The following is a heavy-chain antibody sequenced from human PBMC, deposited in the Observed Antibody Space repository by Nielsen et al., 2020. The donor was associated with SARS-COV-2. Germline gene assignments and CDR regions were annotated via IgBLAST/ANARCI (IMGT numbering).Heavy chain of an antibody. J-gene: IGHJ4*02. V-gene: IGHV3-48*04. CDR1: GFTFSSYG. CDR3: ARPSPNDYVYFDV. D-gene: IGHD4-17*01. Sequence: GESLKISCAASGFTFSSYGMHWVRQAPGKGLEWISYISRSGATKFYADSVKGRFTISRDTARKSIYLQLNNLRADDTAVYYCARPSPNDYVYFDVWGQGTLVTVSS. CDR2: ISRSGATK.